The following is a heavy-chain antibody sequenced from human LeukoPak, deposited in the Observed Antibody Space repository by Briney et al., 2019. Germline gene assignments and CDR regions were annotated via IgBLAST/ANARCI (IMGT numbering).Heavy chain of an antibody. D-gene: IGHD3-10*02. CDR1: GFTFDDYA. Sequence: GGSLRLSCAASGFTFDDYAMHWVRQAPGMGLEWVSLISGDSDYTYYADSVKGRFTISRDNSKNSLYLQMNTLRTEDNASYYCAKGHCSRTGDFEYWGQGTLVTVSS. V-gene: IGHV3-43*02. CDR2: ISGDSDYT. J-gene: IGHJ4*02. CDR3: AKGHCSRTGDFEY.